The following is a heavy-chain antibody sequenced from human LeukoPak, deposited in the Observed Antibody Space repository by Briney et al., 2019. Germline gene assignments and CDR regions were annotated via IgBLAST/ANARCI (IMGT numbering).Heavy chain of an antibody. Sequence: GGSLRLSCAASGFTFSNAWMSWVRQAPGKGLEWVGRIKSKTDGGTTDYAAPVKGRFTISRDDSKNTPYLQMNSLKTEDTAVYYCTTRTTYYYDSRNFDDWGQGTLVTVSS. D-gene: IGHD3-22*01. CDR3: TTRTTYYYDSRNFDD. CDR2: IKSKTDGGTT. V-gene: IGHV3-15*01. CDR1: GFTFSNAW. J-gene: IGHJ4*02.